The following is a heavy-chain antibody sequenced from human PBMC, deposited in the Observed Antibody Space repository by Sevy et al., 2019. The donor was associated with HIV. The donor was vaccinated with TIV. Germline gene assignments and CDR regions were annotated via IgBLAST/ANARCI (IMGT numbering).Heavy chain of an antibody. J-gene: IGHJ6*03. Sequence: GGSLRLSCAASGFTFSSYWMSWVRQAPGKGLEWVANIKQDGSEKYYVDSVKGRLTISRDNAKNSLYLQMNSLGVEETAVYYCVRDSLVVVGAPQLAYYYYMDVWGKGTTVTVSS. D-gene: IGHD2-15*01. CDR2: IKQDGSEK. V-gene: IGHV3-7*03. CDR1: GFTFSSYW. CDR3: VRDSLVVVGAPQLAYYYYMDV.